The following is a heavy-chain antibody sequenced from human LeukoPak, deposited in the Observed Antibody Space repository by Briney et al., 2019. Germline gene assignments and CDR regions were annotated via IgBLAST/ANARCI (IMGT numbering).Heavy chain of an antibody. Sequence: SQTLSLTCTVSGGSISSGSYYWSWIRQPAGKGLEWIGRIYTSGSTNYNPSLKSRVTISVDTSKNQFSLKLSSVTAADTAVYYCARGPTYCSSSSXLQGEWGQGTLVTVSS. D-gene: IGHD2-15*01. J-gene: IGHJ4*02. CDR3: ARGPTYCSSSSXLQGE. CDR2: IYTSGST. CDR1: GGSISSGSYY. V-gene: IGHV4-61*02.